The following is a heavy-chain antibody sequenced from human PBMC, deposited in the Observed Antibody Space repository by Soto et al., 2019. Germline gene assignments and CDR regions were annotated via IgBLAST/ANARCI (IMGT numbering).Heavy chain of an antibody. D-gene: IGHD2-2*01. CDR2: IYYSGST. V-gene: IGHV4-39*01. Sequence: SETLSLTCTVSGGSISSSSYYWGWIRQPPGKGLEWIGSIYYSGSTYYNPSLKSRVTISVDTSKNQFSLKLSSVTAADTAVYYCARPSSNRAVPAALSYFDYWGQGTLVTVSS. J-gene: IGHJ4*02. CDR3: ARPSSNRAVPAALSYFDY. CDR1: GGSISSSSYY.